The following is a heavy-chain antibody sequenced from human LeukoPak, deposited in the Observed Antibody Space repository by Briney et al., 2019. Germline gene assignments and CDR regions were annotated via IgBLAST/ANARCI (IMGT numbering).Heavy chain of an antibody. CDR1: GFTFSSYW. CDR3: ARDRPYGDYTPFDY. V-gene: IGHV3-7*01. D-gene: IGHD4-17*01. Sequence: QSGGSLRLSCAASGFTFSSYWMSWVRQAPGKGLEWVANIKQDGSEKYYVDSVKGRFTISRDNAKNSLYLQMNSLRAEDTAVYYCARDRPYGDYTPFDYWGQGALVTVSS. J-gene: IGHJ4*02. CDR2: IKQDGSEK.